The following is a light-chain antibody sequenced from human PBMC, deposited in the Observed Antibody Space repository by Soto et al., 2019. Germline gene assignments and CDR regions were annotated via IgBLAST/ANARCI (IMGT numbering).Light chain of an antibody. V-gene: IGKV1-33*01. CDR1: QDIVHF. CDR2: DAS. CDR3: QQYDNLPFT. J-gene: IGKJ3*01. Sequence: DIQMTQSPSSLSASVGDRVTITFQASQDIVHFLNWFQHKSGKAPKLLISDASSLETGVPSRFSGSGSGTHFTFTISSLLPEDVATYYCQQYDNLPFTFGPGTKVDIK.